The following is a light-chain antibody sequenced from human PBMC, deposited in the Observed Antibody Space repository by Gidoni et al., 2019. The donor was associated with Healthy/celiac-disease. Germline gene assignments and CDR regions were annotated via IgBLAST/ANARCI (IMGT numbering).Light chain of an antibody. J-gene: IGKJ3*01. Sequence: EIVMTQSPATLSVSPGERATLSCRASQSVSSNLAWYQQKPGQAPRLLSYGASTRATGIPARVSGSGSGTEFTLTISSLQSEDFAVYYCQQYNNWPVTFGPGTKVDIK. V-gene: IGKV3-15*01. CDR2: GAS. CDR1: QSVSSN. CDR3: QQYNNWPVT.